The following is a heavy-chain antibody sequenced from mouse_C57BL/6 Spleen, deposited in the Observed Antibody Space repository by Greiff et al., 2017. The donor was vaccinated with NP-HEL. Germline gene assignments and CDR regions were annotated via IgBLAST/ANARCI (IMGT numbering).Heavy chain of an antibody. CDR3: ACSGDGYLDY. J-gene: IGHJ2*01. CDR2: IYPGAGDT. V-gene: IGHV1-80*01. CDR1: GYAFSSYW. D-gene: IGHD2-3*01. Sequence: VQLQQSGAELVKPGASVKISCKASGYAFSSYWMNWVKQRPGTGLAWIGQIYPGAGDTNYNGTCKGKATLTADNSSSTAYMQPSSLTSEDSAVYFCACSGDGYLDYWGQGTTLTVAS.